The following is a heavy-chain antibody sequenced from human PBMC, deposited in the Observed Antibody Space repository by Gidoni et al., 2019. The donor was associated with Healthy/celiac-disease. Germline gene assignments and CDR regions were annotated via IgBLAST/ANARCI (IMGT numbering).Heavy chain of an antibody. D-gene: IGHD2-21*01. V-gene: IGHV2-26*01. Sequence: QVTLKESGPVVVKPTATLTLTCTVSGFSLSNTRMGVSCIRQPPGKGLEWLAHIFSNDEKSYNRSLKSRLTISEDISKSQVVLTMTNMDPVDTATYYCARLVVSTSSSWFDPWGPGILVTVSS. J-gene: IGHJ5*02. CDR2: IFSNDEK. CDR1: GFSLSNTRMG. CDR3: ARLVVSTSSSWFDP.